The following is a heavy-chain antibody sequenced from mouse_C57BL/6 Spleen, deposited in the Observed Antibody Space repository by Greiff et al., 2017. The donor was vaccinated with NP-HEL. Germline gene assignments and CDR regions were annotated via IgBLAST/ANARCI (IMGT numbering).Heavy chain of an antibody. CDR1: GYAFTNYL. V-gene: IGHV1-54*01. J-gene: IGHJ2*01. D-gene: IGHD2-5*01. Sequence: QVQLKQSGAELVRPGTSVKVSCKASGYAFTNYLIEWVKQRPGQGLEWIGVINPGSGGTNYNEKFKGKATLTADKSSSTAYMQLSSLTSEDSAVYFCAREGYSNSFDYWGQGTTLTVSS. CDR3: AREGYSNSFDY. CDR2: INPGSGGT.